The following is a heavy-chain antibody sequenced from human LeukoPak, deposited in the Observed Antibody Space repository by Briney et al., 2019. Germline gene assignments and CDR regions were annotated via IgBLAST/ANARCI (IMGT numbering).Heavy chain of an antibody. CDR1: GFSFSSYG. J-gene: IGHJ4*02. V-gene: IGHV3-23*01. Sequence: GGSLRLSCAASGFSFSSYGMSWVRQAPGKGLVWVSAISGSGDRTYYADSVKGRFTISRDNPRNTLYLQLNSLRAEDTTVYYCAKIQGYFDYWGQGALVTVSS. CDR3: AKIQGYFDY. CDR2: ISGSGDRT.